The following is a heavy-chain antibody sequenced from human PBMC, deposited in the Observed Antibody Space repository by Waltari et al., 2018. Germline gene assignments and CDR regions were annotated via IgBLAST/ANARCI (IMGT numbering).Heavy chain of an antibody. J-gene: IGHJ4*02. V-gene: IGHV3-23*01. CDR1: GFTFSSYA. CDR2: ISGSGGST. CDR3: LCSGGSCYSGFDY. Sequence: EVQLLESGGGLVQPGGSLRLSCAASGFTFSSYAMSWVRQAPGKGLEWVSAISGSGGSTYYADSVKGRFTISRDNSKNTLYLQMNSLRAEDTAVYYCLCSGGSCYSGFDYWGQGTLVTVSP. D-gene: IGHD2-15*01.